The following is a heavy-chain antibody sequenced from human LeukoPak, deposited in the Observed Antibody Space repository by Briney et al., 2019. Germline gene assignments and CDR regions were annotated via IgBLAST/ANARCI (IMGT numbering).Heavy chain of an antibody. CDR1: GGSISSGSYY. CDR3: ARENYYDTSD. CDR2: IFLSGST. J-gene: IGHJ4*02. D-gene: IGHD3-22*01. V-gene: IGHV4-61*02. Sequence: SQTLSLTCSVSGGSISSGSYYWSWIRQPAGKGLEWIGRIFLSGSTNYNPSLKSRVTMSIATSKNQFSLSLRSVTAADTAVYYCARENYYDTSDWGQGPLVTVSS.